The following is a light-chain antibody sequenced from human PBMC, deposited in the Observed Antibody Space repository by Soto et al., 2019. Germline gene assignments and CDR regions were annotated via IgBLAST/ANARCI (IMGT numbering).Light chain of an antibody. CDR1: QDIRNY. CDR3: QQLRSYPST. J-gene: IGKJ4*01. CDR2: DAS. V-gene: IGKV1-9*01. Sequence: DIQMNLSPYTLSAYVGDRVTVTCLASQDIRNYLAWYQQKPGKAPKLLICDASTLYSGVPSRFSGSGSGTDFTLTISGLQPEDFAAYYCQQLRSYPSTFGGGTNVDI.